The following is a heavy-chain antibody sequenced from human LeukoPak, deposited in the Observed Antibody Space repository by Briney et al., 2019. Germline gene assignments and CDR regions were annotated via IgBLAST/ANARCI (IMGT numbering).Heavy chain of an antibody. Sequence: SETLSLTCTVSGGSISTSNYYWGWIRQPPGKGLEWIGSIYYSGSTYYNPSLKSRVTISVDTSKNQFSLKLSSVTAADTAVYYCARVGRITSLVFDYWGQGTLVTVSS. CDR3: ARVGRITSLVFDY. CDR1: GGSISTSNYY. J-gene: IGHJ4*02. D-gene: IGHD3-10*01. V-gene: IGHV4-39*07. CDR2: IYYSGST.